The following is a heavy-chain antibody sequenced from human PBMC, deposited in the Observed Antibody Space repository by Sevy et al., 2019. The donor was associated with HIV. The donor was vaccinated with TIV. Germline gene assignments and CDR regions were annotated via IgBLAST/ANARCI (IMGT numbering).Heavy chain of an antibody. CDR3: ASRGYGDHETDYGMDV. CDR1: GGTFSNHA. J-gene: IGHJ6*02. CDR2: IIPIFGTA. D-gene: IGHD4-17*01. V-gene: IGHV1-69*13. Sequence: ASVKVSCKASGGTFSNHAIGWVRQAPGQGLEWMGRIIPIFGTANYAQKFQGRVTITADESTSTAYMELSSLRSDDTAVYYCASRGYGDHETDYGMDVRGQGTTVTVSS.